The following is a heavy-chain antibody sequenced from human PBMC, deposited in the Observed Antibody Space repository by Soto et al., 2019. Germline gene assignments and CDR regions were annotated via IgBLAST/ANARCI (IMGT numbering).Heavy chain of an antibody. Sequence: TSVKVSWKACRYSFASCYMHSVRQSPGQGLEWMGIINPSGGSTSYAQKFQGRVTMTRDTSTSTVYMELSSLRSEDTAVYYCARGLEHTAMATALDYWGHGTLVSV. V-gene: IGHV1-46*01. CDR1: RYSFASCY. J-gene: IGHJ4*01. D-gene: IGHD5-18*01. CDR3: ARGLEHTAMATALDY. CDR2: INPSGGST.